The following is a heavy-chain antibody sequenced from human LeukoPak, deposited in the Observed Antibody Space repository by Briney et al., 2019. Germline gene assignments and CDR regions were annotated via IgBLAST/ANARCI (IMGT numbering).Heavy chain of an antibody. V-gene: IGHV1-46*01. Sequence: ASVKVPCKASGYTFTSYYMHWVRQAPGQGLEWMGIINPSGGSTSYAQKFQGRVTMTRDTSTSTVYMELSSLRSEDTAVYYCAQGDCGGDCYPYYYGMDVWGQGTTVTVSS. CDR3: AQGDCGGDCYPYYYGMDV. CDR2: INPSGGST. J-gene: IGHJ6*02. D-gene: IGHD2-21*02. CDR1: GYTFTSYY.